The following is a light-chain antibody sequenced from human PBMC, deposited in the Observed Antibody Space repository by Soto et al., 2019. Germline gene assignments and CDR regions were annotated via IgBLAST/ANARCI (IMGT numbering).Light chain of an antibody. CDR1: QSVSSY. V-gene: IGKV3-11*01. J-gene: IGKJ4*01. CDR3: QQRSNWPPGLT. CDR2: DAS. Sequence: EIVLTQSPATLSLSPGERATLSCRASQSVSSYLAWYQQKPGQAPGLLIYDASNRATGIPARFSGSGSGTVFTLTISSLEPEDFAVYYCQQRSNWPPGLTFGGGTKVEIK.